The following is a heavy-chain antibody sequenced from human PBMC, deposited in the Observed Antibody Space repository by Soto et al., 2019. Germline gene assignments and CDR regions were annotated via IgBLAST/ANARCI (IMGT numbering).Heavy chain of an antibody. CDR2: IRSKANSYAT. J-gene: IGHJ3*02. CDR1: GFTFSCSA. V-gene: IGHV3-73*01. D-gene: IGHD3-22*01. Sequence: GGSLRLSCAASGFTFSCSAMHWVRQASGKGLEWVGRIRSKANSYATAYAASVKGRFTISRDDSKNTAYLQMNSLKTEDTAVYYCTSDRYYYDSSGYYYDAFDIWGQGTMVTVSS. CDR3: TSDRYYYDSSGYYYDAFDI.